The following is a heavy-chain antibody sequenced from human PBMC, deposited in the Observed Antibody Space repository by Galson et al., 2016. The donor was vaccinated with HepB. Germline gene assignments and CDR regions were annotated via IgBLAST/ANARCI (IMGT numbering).Heavy chain of an antibody. Sequence: SISSSSYYWAWIRRPPGKGLEWIGSIFYTGTTYYNPSLQNRVTISVDTSKDQFALKLNSVTAADTAGYYCARQQRAGLVNFWGQGTMVTVSS. V-gene: IGHV4-39*01. J-gene: IGHJ3*01. D-gene: IGHD3/OR15-3a*01. CDR2: IFYTGTT. CDR1: SISSSSYY. CDR3: ARQQRAGLVNF.